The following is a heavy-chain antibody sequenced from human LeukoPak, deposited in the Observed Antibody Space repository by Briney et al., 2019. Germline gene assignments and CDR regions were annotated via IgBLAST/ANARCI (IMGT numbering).Heavy chain of an antibody. CDR3: ARVGSGYSYGSPLDY. J-gene: IGHJ4*02. CDR2: ISTSSSYI. Sequence: GGSLRLSCAASGFTFSDYSMNWVRQAPGKGLEWVSSISTSSSYIYYADSVKGQFTISRDNVKNSLYLQMNSLRAEDTAVYYCARVGSGYSYGSPLDYWGQGTLVTVSS. D-gene: IGHD5-18*01. CDR1: GFTFSDYS. V-gene: IGHV3-21*01.